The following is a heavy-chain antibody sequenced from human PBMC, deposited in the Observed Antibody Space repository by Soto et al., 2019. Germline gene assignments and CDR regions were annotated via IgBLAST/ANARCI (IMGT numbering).Heavy chain of an antibody. CDR3: ARGGNYDYVWGSYRYYYYGMDV. CDR2: MNPNSGNT. V-gene: IGHV1-8*01. Sequence: QVQLVQSGAEVKKPGASVKVSCKASGYTFTSYDINWVRQATGQGLEWMGWMNPNSGNTGYAQKFQGRVTMTRNTSISTAYMELSRLRSEDTAVYYCARGGNYDYVWGSYRYYYYGMDVWGQGTTVTVSS. CDR1: GYTFTSYD. J-gene: IGHJ6*02. D-gene: IGHD3-16*02.